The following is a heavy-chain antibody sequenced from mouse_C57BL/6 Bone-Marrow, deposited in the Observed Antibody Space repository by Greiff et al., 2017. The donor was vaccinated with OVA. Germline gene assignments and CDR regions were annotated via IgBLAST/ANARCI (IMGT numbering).Heavy chain of an antibody. Sequence: EVKLVESGGGLVQPGGSLKLSCAASGFDFSRYWMSWVRQAPGQGLEWIGEINPDSSTITYTPSLKDKFIISRYNAKNTLYLQMSKGRSENTAIYYCAREGAHYDPFAYWGQGTLVIVSA. D-gene: IGHD2-4*01. CDR2: INPDSSTI. CDR3: AREGAHYDPFAY. CDR1: GFDFSRYW. J-gene: IGHJ3*01. V-gene: IGHV4-1*02.